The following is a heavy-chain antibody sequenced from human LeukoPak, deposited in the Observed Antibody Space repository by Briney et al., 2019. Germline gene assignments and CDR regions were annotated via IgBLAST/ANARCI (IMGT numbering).Heavy chain of an antibody. CDR3: ARLFWGDYCGFFPVYLGY. CDR1: GYSFTRYW. Sequence: GESLKISCKGSGYSFTRYWIGWVRQMPGKGLEWMGIIYPYDSDTRYSPSFQGQVTISADKSINTAYLQWSTLKASDTPMYYWARLFWGDYCGFFPVYLGYWGQGTLVTVSS. CDR2: IYPYDSDT. D-gene: IGHD3-3*01. V-gene: IGHV5-51*01. J-gene: IGHJ4*02.